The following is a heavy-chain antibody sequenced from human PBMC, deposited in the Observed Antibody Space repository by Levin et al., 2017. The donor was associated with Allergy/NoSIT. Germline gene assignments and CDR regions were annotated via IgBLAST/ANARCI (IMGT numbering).Heavy chain of an antibody. V-gene: IGHV3-9*01. CDR3: AKDIRTAMSYLFDY. J-gene: IGHJ4*02. CDR2: ISWNSGSI. Sequence: PGGSLRLSCAASGFTFDDYAMHWVRQAPGKGLEWVSGISWNSGSIGYADSVKGRFTISRDNAKNSLYLQMNSLRAEDTALCYCAKDIRTAMSYLFDYWGQGTLVTVSS. D-gene: IGHD5-18*01. CDR1: GFTFDDYA.